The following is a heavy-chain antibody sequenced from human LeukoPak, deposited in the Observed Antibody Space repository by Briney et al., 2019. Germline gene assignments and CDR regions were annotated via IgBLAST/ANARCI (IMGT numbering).Heavy chain of an antibody. V-gene: IGHV3-48*04. J-gene: IGHJ4*02. CDR3: AKVGHYGDFHG. CDR2: ISSSGSTI. CDR1: GFTFSSYS. D-gene: IGHD4-17*01. Sequence: SGGSLRLSCTASGFTFSSYSMNWVRQAPWKGLEWVSYISSSGSTIYYADSVKGRFTTSRDNAKNSLYLQMNSLRAEDTAVYYCAKVGHYGDFHGWGQGTLVTVSS.